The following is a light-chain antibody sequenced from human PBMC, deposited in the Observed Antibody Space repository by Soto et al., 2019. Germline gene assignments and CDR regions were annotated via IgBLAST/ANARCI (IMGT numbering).Light chain of an antibody. CDR3: QQYTVWPLT. V-gene: IGKV3-15*01. Sequence: EIVMTQSPATLSVSPGERATLSCRASQSVSSNVAWYQQKPGETPRLLISGASNRATGIPDRFSGSGSGTEFTLTISSLQSEDFAVYYCQQYTVWPLTFGGGTKVEFK. J-gene: IGKJ4*01. CDR2: GAS. CDR1: QSVSSN.